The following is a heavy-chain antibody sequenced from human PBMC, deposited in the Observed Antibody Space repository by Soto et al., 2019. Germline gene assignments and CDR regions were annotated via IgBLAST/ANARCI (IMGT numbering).Heavy chain of an antibody. V-gene: IGHV4-59*01. J-gene: IGHJ5*02. CDR1: GGSISSYY. CDR2: IYYSGST. D-gene: IGHD2-15*01. Sequence: SETLSLTCTVSGGSISSYYWSWIRQPPGKGLEWIGYIYYSGSTNYNPSLKSRVTISVDTSKNQFSLTLSSVTAADTAVYYCARGGGYCSGGSCYGWFDPWGQGTLVTVSS. CDR3: ARGGGYCSGGSCYGWFDP.